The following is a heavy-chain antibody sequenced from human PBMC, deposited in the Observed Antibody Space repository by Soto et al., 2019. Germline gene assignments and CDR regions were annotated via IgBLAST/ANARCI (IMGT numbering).Heavy chain of an antibody. CDR1: GGSISSSSYY. CDR3: ARAPRYGDYLQFDY. V-gene: IGHV4-39*07. J-gene: IGHJ4*02. CDR2: IYYSGST. D-gene: IGHD4-17*01. Sequence: PSETLSLTCTVSGGSISSSSYYWGWIRPPPGKGLEWIGSIYYSGSTYYNPSLKSRVTISVDTSKNQFSLKLSSVTAADTAVYYCARAPRYGDYLQFDYWGQGTLVTVSS.